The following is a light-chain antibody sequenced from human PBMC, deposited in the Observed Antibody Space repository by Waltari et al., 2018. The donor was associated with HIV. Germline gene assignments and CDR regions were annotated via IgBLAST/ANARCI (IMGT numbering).Light chain of an antibody. V-gene: IGKV3-11*01. CDR2: DAS. CDR1: QSVSSY. J-gene: IGKJ3*01. Sequence: EIVLTQSPGTLSLSPGERATLSCRASQSVSSYLAWYQQKPGQAPRLLIYDASNRATGIPARFSGSGSGTDFTLNISSLEPEDFAVYYCQHRSNWPLTFGPGTKVDIK. CDR3: QHRSNWPLT.